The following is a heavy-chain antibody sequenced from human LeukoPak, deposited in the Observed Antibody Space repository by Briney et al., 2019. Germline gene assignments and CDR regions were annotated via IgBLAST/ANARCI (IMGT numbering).Heavy chain of an antibody. CDR3: ARKIAAPNKGFDY. V-gene: IGHV1-46*01. CDR2: INPSGGST. CDR1: GYIFTSYY. J-gene: IGHJ4*02. Sequence: ASMKVSCKASGYIFTSYYMHWVRQAPGQGLEWMGIINPSGGSTSYAQKFQGRVTMTRDTSTSTVYMELSSLRSEDTAVYYCARKIAAPNKGFDYWGQGILVTVSS. D-gene: IGHD6-6*01.